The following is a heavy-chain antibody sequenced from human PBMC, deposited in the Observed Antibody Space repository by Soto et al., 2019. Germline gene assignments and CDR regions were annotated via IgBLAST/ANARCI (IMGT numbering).Heavy chain of an antibody. CDR2: IKQDGSEK. J-gene: IGHJ6*02. Sequence: PGGSLRLSCAASGFSISSFWMTWVRQAPGAGLEWEANIKQDGSEKYYVDSVSGRFTISRDNAKNSLYLQMNSLRDEDTAVYYCAGRETYYDFWSGYYTSDLYYYYYGMDVWGQGTTVTVS. CDR3: AGRETYYDFWSGYYTSDLYYYYYGMDV. CDR1: GFSISSFW. V-gene: IGHV3-7*02. D-gene: IGHD3-3*01.